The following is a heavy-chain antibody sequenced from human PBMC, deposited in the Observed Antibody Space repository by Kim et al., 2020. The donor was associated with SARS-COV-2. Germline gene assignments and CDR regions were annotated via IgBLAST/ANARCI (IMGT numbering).Heavy chain of an antibody. V-gene: IGHV3-53*01. Sequence: GGSLRLSCAASGFTVSSNYMSWVRQAPGKGLEWVSVIHSAGITYYADSVKGRITISRDNSKNTLYLQMNSLRAEDTAVYYCARGKPAWYAFENWGQGTLVTVSS. D-gene: IGHD6-13*01. CDR2: IHSAGIT. CDR1: GFTVSSNY. CDR3: ARGKPAWYAFEN. J-gene: IGHJ4*02.